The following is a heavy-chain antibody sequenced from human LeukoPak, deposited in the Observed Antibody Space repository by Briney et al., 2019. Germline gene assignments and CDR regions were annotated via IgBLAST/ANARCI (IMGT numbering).Heavy chain of an antibody. J-gene: IGHJ5*02. CDR1: GGSISNYY. Sequence: PSETLSLTCTVSGGSISNYYWSWIRQPAGEGLEWIGRIYTSGSTNYNPSLKSRVTMSVDTSKNQFSLKLSSVTAADTAVYYCARDKTGTTRLHWFDPWGQGTLVTVSS. V-gene: IGHV4-4*07. CDR3: ARDKTGTTRLHWFDP. D-gene: IGHD1-1*01. CDR2: IYTSGST.